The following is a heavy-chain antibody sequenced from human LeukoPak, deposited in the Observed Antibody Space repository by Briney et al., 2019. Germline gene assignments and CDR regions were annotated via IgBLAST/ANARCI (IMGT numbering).Heavy chain of an antibody. CDR3: ARAPYCSGGSCYGWFDP. Sequence: ASVKVSCKASGYTFTSYGISWVRQAPGQGLEWMGWISAYNGNTNYAQKLQGRVTMTTDTSTSTASMEVRSMRSDDTAVYYCARAPYCSGGSCYGWFDPWGQGTLVTVSS. V-gene: IGHV1-18*01. J-gene: IGHJ5*02. CDR1: GYTFTSYG. CDR2: ISAYNGNT. D-gene: IGHD2-15*01.